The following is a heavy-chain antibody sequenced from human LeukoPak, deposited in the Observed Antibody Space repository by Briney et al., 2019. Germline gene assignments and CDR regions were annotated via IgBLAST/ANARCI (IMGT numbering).Heavy chain of an antibody. CDR3: ATAPIYDFWSGLYYFDY. CDR1: GYTLTELS. J-gene: IGHJ4*02. D-gene: IGHD3-3*01. Sequence: GASVKVSCKVSGYTLTELSMHWVRQAPGKGLEWMGGFDPEDGETIYAQKFQGRVTMTEDTSTDTAYMELSSLRSEDTAVYYCATAPIYDFWSGLYYFDYWGQGTLVTASS. V-gene: IGHV1-24*01. CDR2: FDPEDGET.